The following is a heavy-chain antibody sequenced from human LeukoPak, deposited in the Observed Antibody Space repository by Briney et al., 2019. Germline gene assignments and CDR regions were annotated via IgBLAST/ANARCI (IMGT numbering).Heavy chain of an antibody. Sequence: ASVKVSCKASGGTFSSYAISWVRQAPGQGLEWMGGIIPIFGTANYAQKFQGRVTITADESTSTAYMELSSLRSEDTAVYYCARVGGYYSIYYYYGMDVWGQGTTVTVSS. CDR2: IIPIFGTA. J-gene: IGHJ6*02. CDR1: GGTFSSYA. V-gene: IGHV1-69*13. D-gene: IGHD3-22*01. CDR3: ARVGGYYSIYYYYGMDV.